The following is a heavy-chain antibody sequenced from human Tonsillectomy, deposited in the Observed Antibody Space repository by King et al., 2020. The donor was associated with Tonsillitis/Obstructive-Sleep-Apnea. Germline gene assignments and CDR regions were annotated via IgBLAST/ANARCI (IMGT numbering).Heavy chain of an antibody. D-gene: IGHD6-13*01. CDR3: AKDQGIAAAGTGDFDL. Sequence: VQLVESGGGLVQPGGSLRLSCAASGFTFSSYAMSWVRQAPGKGLEWVAAISGSGGSTYYADSVKGRFTISRDNSKNTLYLQMNSLRAEDTAVYYCAKDQGIAAAGTGDFDLWGRGTLVTVSS. J-gene: IGHJ2*01. CDR2: ISGSGGST. V-gene: IGHV3-23*04. CDR1: GFTFSSYA.